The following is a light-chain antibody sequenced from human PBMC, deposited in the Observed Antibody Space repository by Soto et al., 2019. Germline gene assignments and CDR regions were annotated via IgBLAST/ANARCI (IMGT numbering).Light chain of an antibody. V-gene: IGKV4-1*01. CDR2: WAS. J-gene: IGKJ4*01. Sequence: DIVMTRSPASLAVSLGERATINCKSSQSVLYSSNNKNYLAWYQQKPGQPPKLLIYWASNRESGVPDRFSGSGSGTDFTLSISSLQAEDVAVYYCQQYYSTPLTFGGGTKVEIK. CDR3: QQYYSTPLT. CDR1: QSVLYSSNNKNY.